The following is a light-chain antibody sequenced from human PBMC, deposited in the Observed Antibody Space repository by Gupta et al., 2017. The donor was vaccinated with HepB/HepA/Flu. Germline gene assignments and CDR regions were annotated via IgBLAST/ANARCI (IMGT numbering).Light chain of an antibody. CDR2: GAS. CDR1: QGVGNNY. CDR3: QQEDNSPYT. V-gene: IGKV3-20*01. Sequence: IVLTQPPGTLSLSPGERATLSCRASQGVGNNYLAWYQQKPGQAPRLLIYGASSRATGIPDRFSGSGSGTEFTLTISRLEPEDFAVYYCQQEDNSPYTFGQGTKMEIK. J-gene: IGKJ2*01.